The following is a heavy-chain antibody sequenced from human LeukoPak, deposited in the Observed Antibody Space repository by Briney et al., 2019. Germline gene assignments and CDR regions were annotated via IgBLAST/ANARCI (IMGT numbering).Heavy chain of an antibody. D-gene: IGHD2-2*03. V-gene: IGHV1-18*04. CDR3: ARLRLDIVVVPAAEYYFDY. CDR2: ISAYNGNT. CDR1: GYTFTSYG. J-gene: IGHJ4*02. Sequence: ASVKVSCKASGYTFTSYGISWVRQAPGQGLEWMGWISAYNGNTNYAQKLQGRVTMTTDTSTSTAYMELRSLRPDDTAVYYCARLRLDIVVVPAAEYYFDYWGQGTLVTVSS.